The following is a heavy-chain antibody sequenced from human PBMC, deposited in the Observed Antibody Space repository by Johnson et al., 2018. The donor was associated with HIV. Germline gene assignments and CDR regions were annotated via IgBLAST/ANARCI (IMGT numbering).Heavy chain of an antibody. J-gene: IGHJ3*02. V-gene: IGHV3-30-3*01. Sequence: QVHLVESGGGVVQPGTSLRLSCAASGFTFSYYAIFWVRQAPGKGLEWVAVISHDGSNKYYVDSVKGRFTISRDNSKNTLYLQMNSLRAEDTAVYYCARHSTSSTMGAFDIWGQGTMVTVSS. CDR1: GFTFSYYA. D-gene: IGHD6-6*01. CDR3: ARHSTSSTMGAFDI. CDR2: ISHDGSNK.